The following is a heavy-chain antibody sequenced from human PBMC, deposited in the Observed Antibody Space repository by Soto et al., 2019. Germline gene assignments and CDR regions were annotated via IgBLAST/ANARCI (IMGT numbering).Heavy chain of an antibody. CDR1: GYTFTGYY. D-gene: IGHD2-21*01. CDR2: INPNSGGT. Sequence: ASVKVSCKASGYTFTGYYMHWVRQAPGQGLEWMGWINPNSGGTNYAQKFQGWVTMTRDTSISTAYMELSRLRSDDTAVYYCARADGDQYCGGDCYVHYMDVWGKGTTVTVSS. J-gene: IGHJ6*03. CDR3: ARADGDQYCGGDCYVHYMDV. V-gene: IGHV1-2*04.